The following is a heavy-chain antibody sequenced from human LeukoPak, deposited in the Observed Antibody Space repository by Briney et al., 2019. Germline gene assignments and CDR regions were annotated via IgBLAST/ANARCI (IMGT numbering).Heavy chain of an antibody. Sequence: SETLSLTCTVSGGSISSYYWSWIRQPPGKGLEWIGYIYYSGSTNYNPSLKSRVTISVDTSKNQFSLKLSSVTAADTAVYYCARSGGYYYGSGSYYYYYYYYMDVWGKGTTVTISS. V-gene: IGHV4-59*01. CDR1: GGSISSYY. CDR3: ARSGGYYYGSGSYYYYYYYYMDV. D-gene: IGHD3-10*01. CDR2: IYYSGST. J-gene: IGHJ6*03.